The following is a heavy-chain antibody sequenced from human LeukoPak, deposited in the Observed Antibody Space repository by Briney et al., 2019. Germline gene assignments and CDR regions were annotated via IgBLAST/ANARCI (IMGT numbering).Heavy chain of an antibody. J-gene: IGHJ4*02. V-gene: IGHV3-23*01. CDR3: ARSTVTTPYYFDY. D-gene: IGHD4-17*01. CDR1: GFTFSSYA. Sequence: GGSLRLSCAASGFTFSSYAMSWVRQAPGKGLEWVSAISGSGGSTYYADSVKGRFTISRDNSKNTLYLQMNGLRAEDTAVYYCARSTVTTPYYFDYWGQGTLVTVPS. CDR2: ISGSGGST.